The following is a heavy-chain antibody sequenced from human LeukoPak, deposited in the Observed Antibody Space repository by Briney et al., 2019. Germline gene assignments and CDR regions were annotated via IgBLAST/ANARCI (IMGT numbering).Heavy chain of an antibody. CDR1: GFTVSSNY. CDR2: MYSGGST. CDR3: ARDGGSYYSFDY. V-gene: IGHV3-53*01. J-gene: IGHJ4*02. Sequence: GGSLRLSCAASGFTVSSNYMSWVRQAPGKGLEWVSVMYSGGSTYYADSVKGRFAISRGNSKNTLYLQMNSLRAEDTAVYYCARDGGSYYSFDYWGQGTLVTVSS. D-gene: IGHD1-26*01.